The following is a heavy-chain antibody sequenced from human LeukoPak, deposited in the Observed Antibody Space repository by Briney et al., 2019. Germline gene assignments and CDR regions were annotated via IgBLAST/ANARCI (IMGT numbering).Heavy chain of an antibody. J-gene: IGHJ4*02. V-gene: IGHV1-69*04. CDR2: IIPILGIA. D-gene: IGHD3-22*01. CDR1: GGTFSSYA. CDR3: ARDRSEYYYDSSGYYAY. Sequence: GSSVKVSCKASGGTFSSYAISWVRQAPGQELEWMGRIIPILGIANYAQKFQGRVTITADKSTSTAYMELSSLRSEDTAVYYCARDRSEYYYDSSGYYAYWGQGTLVTVSS.